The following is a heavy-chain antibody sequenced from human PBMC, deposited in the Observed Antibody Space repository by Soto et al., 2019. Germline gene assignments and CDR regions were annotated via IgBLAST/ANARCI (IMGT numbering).Heavy chain of an antibody. D-gene: IGHD2-15*01. V-gene: IGHV3-21*01. Sequence: GGSLRLCCAASGFTFSSYSMNWVRQAPGKGLEWVSSISSSSSYIYYADSVKGRFTISRDNAKNSLYLQMNSLRAEDTAVYYCARDPSVVTPNWFDPWGQGTLVTVSS. CDR2: ISSSSSYI. CDR1: GFTFSSYS. CDR3: ARDPSVVTPNWFDP. J-gene: IGHJ5*02.